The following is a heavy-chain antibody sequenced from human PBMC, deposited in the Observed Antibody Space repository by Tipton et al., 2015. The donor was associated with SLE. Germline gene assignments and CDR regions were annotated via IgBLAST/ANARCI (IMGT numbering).Heavy chain of an antibody. Sequence: TLSLTCVVSDVPISSGGYSWNWIRQPPGKGLEWIGYIHHSGSTYYSPSLKSRVTTSVDRSKNQFSLRLSSVTAADTAVYYCARDRRGWYFDLWGRGTLVTVSS. CDR3: ARDRRGWYFDL. V-gene: IGHV4-30-2*01. CDR1: DVPISSGGYS. D-gene: IGHD3-10*01. CDR2: IHHSGST. J-gene: IGHJ2*01.